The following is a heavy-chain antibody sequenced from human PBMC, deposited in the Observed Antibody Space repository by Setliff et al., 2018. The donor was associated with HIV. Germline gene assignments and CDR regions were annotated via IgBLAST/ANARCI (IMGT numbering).Heavy chain of an antibody. V-gene: IGHV3-7*03. D-gene: IGHD2-2*01. CDR1: GFTFSSYW. CDR3: ARGRRVSSNYYYYYYMDV. J-gene: IGHJ6*03. CDR2: INKDGSQT. Sequence: SLRLSCATSGFTFSSYWMSWVRQAPGKGLEWVANINKDGSQTYYVDSVQGRFTISRDNAKNSLYLQMNSLGAEDTAVYYCARGRRVSSNYYYYYYMDVWGKGTTVTVSS.